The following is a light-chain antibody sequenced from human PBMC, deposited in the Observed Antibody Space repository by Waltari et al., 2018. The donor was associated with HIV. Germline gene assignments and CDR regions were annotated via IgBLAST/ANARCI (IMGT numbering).Light chain of an antibody. V-gene: IGKV4-1*01. CDR2: WAS. J-gene: IGKJ4*01. Sequence: DIVMTQSPDSLAVYLGERATINCKSSQSVLYSSNNNNYLAWYQQKPGQPPKLLIYWASARESGVPDRFSGSGSGTDFTLTISSLQAEDVAVYYCQQYYTTPLTFGGGTKVEIK. CDR1: QSVLYSSNNNNY. CDR3: QQYYTTPLT.